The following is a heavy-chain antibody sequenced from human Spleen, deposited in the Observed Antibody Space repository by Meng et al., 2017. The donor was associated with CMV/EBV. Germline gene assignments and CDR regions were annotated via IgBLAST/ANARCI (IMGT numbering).Heavy chain of an antibody. V-gene: IGHV4-38-2*02. Sequence: SETLSLTCTVSGYSISSGYYWDWIRQPPGKGLEWIGSIYHSGSTYYNPSLKSRVTISVDTSKNQFSLKLSSVTAADTAVYYCARSLELRSNTFDYWGQGTLVTVSS. D-gene: IGHD1-7*01. J-gene: IGHJ4*02. CDR3: ARSLELRSNTFDY. CDR2: IYHSGST. CDR1: GYSISSGYY.